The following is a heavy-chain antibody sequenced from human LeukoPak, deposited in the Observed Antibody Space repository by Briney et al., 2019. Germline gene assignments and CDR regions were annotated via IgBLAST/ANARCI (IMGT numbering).Heavy chain of an antibody. CDR3: ARNRDFYDSSGSVPLDY. V-gene: IGHV3-48*03. J-gene: IGHJ4*02. CDR2: ISKSGSNI. D-gene: IGHD3-22*01. Sequence: GGSLRLSCAASGFTFSSYEMNWVRQAPGMGLEWVSYISKSGSNIYYADSVKGRFTISRDNAKTSLFLQMSSLRADDTAVYCARNRDFYDSSGSVPLDYWGQGILVTVSS. CDR1: GFTFSSYE.